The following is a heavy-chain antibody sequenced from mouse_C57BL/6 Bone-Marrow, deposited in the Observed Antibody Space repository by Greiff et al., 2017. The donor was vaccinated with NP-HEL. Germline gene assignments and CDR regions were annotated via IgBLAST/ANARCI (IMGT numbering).Heavy chain of an antibody. J-gene: IGHJ2*01. CDR3: ARMFILDW. Sequence: VKLQESGAELARPGASVKMSCKASGYTFTSYTMHWVKQRPGQGLEWIGYINPSSGYTKYNQKFKDKATLTADKSSSTAYMQLSSLTSEDSAFYYCARMFILDWWGQGTTLTVSS. D-gene: IGHD1-1*01. V-gene: IGHV1-4*01. CDR1: GYTFTSYT. CDR2: INPSSGYT.